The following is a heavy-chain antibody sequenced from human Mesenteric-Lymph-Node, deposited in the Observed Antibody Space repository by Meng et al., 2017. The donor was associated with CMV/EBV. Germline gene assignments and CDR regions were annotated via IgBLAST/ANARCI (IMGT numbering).Heavy chain of an antibody. V-gene: IGHV1-69*05. CDR2: IIPIFGTA. D-gene: IGHD3-3*01. CDR3: ARQNYDFWAYQERGGFDP. Sequence: TFSSYAISWVRPAPGPGLEWMGGIIPIFGTANYAQKFQGRVTITTDESTSTAYMELSSLRSEDTAVYYCARQNYDFWAYQERGGFDPWGQGTLVTVSS. J-gene: IGHJ5*02. CDR1: TFSSYA.